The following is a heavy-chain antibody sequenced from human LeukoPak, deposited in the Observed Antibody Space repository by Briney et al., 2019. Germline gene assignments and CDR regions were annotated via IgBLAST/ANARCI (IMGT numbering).Heavy chain of an antibody. J-gene: IGHJ4*02. D-gene: IGHD4-17*01. CDR2: ISSSSSYI. CDR1: GFTFSSYS. Sequence: GGSLRLSCAAPGFTFSSYSMTWVRQAPGKGLEWVSSISSSSSYIYYADSVKGRFTISRDNAKNSLYLQMNSLRAEDTAVYYCARVSGDYDEGLDYWGQGTLVTVSS. V-gene: IGHV3-21*01. CDR3: ARVSGDYDEGLDY.